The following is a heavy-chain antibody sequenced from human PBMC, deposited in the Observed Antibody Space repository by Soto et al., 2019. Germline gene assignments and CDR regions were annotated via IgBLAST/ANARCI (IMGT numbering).Heavy chain of an antibody. CDR3: ARDLWGYCGTDCYPLDV. Sequence: ETLSLTCTVSGGSISGYYWSWIRQPPGKGLEWIGYMYNTGSTVYNPSFKSRVTISVDTSKNQFSLKLNSVTAADTAVYYCARDLWGYCGTDCYPLDVWGQGTTVT. CDR2: MYNTGST. J-gene: IGHJ6*02. D-gene: IGHD2-21*02. CDR1: GGSISGYY. V-gene: IGHV4-59*01.